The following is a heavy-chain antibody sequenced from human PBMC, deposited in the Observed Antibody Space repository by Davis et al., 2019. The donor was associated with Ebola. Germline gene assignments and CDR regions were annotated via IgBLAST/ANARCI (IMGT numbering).Heavy chain of an antibody. CDR2: IYYSGST. CDR3: ARGLGMGWFDP. CDR1: GGSISSYY. V-gene: IGHV4-59*01. D-gene: IGHD1-14*01. J-gene: IGHJ5*02. Sequence: SETLSLTCTVSGGSISSYYWSWIRQPPGKGLEWIGYIYYSGSTNYNPSLKSRVTISVDTSKNQFSLKLSSVTAADTAVYYCARGLGMGWFDPWGQGTLVTVSS.